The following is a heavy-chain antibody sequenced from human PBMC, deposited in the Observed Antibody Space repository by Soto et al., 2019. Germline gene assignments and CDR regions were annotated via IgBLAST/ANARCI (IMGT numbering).Heavy chain of an antibody. CDR1: GGSISRYY. Sequence: SETLSLTCSVSGGSISRYYWSWIRQPPGKGLEWIGYAYYSGDTGYNPSLQSRVTMAVDTSKNQVSLKLTSVTAADTAVYYCARDRSTYGGGGTGEVKENWFDPWGQGALGTVS. J-gene: IGHJ5*02. V-gene: IGHV4-59*01. CDR2: AYYSGDT. D-gene: IGHD2-8*01. CDR3: ARDRSTYGGGGTGEVKENWFDP.